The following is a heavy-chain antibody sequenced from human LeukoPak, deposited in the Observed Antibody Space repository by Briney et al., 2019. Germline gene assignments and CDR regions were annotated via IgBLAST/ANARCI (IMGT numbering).Heavy chain of an antibody. V-gene: IGHV4-4*07. CDR3: ARDLGEFVVVPAAPGGWFDP. CDR2: IYTSGST. Sequence: SETLSLTCTVSGGSISSYYWSWIRRPAGKGLEWIGRIYTSGSTNYNPSLKSRVTMSVDTSKNQFSLKLSSVTAADTAVYYCARDLGEFVVVPAAPGGWFDPWGQGTLVTVSS. D-gene: IGHD2-2*01. CDR1: GGSISSYY. J-gene: IGHJ5*02.